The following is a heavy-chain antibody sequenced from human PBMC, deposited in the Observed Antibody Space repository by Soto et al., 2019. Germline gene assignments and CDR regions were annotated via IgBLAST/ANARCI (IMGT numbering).Heavy chain of an antibody. CDR1: GYTFTSYY. J-gene: IGHJ2*01. CDR3: ARDRSTVTQLGWYFDL. V-gene: IGHV1-46*01. D-gene: IGHD4-17*01. CDR2: INPSGGST. Sequence: QVQLVQSGAEVKKPGASVKVSCKASGYTFTSYYMHWVRQAPGQGLEWMGIINPSGGSTSYAQKFQGRVTMTRDTSTSTVSMELSSLRSEDTAVYYCARDRSTVTQLGWYFDLWCRGTLVTVSS.